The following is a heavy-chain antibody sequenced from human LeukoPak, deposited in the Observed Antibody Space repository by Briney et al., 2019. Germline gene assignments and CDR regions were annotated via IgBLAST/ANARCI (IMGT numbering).Heavy chain of an antibody. V-gene: IGHV1-18*04. CDR1: GYTFTDDY. CDR3: ARDHPHDKGYSGYSYFDS. CDR2: ISAYTGNT. Sequence: GASLKVSCKASGYTFTDDYIHWVRQAPGQGLEWMGWISAYTGNTNYAQKLQGRVTMTTDTSTSTAYMDLRSLRSDDTAVYYCARDHPHDKGYSGYSYFDSWGQGTLVTVSS. D-gene: IGHD5-12*01. J-gene: IGHJ4*02.